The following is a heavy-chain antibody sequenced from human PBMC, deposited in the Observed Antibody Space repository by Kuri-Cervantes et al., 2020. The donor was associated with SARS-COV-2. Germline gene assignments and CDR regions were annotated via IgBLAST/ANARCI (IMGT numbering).Heavy chain of an antibody. V-gene: IGHV3-74*01. Sequence: GESLKISCAASGFTFSSYEMNWVRQAPGKGLVWVSRINPDGSYTNNADSVKGRFTLSRDNAKNMLFLQMNSLRAEDTAVYYCARVLQLWLINDAFDIWGQGTMVTVSS. J-gene: IGHJ3*02. D-gene: IGHD5-18*01. CDR2: INPDGSYT. CDR3: ARVLQLWLINDAFDI. CDR1: GFTFSSYE.